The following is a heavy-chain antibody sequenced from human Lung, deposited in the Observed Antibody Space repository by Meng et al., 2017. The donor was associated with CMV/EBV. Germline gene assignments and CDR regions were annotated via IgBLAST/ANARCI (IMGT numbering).Heavy chain of an antibody. CDR1: GFSFSSYG. V-gene: IGHV3-30*02. D-gene: IGHD3-3*01. Sequence: GESLKISCAASGFSFSSYGMQWVRQAPGKGLEWVAFIRYDGSNKYYVDSVKGRFTISRDNSKNMLYLQMNSLRVADTAVYYCAKDDSAYFDFRSGYSTPTDDWGQGTLVTVSS. CDR3: AKDDSAYFDFRSGYSTPTDD. J-gene: IGHJ4*02. CDR2: IRYDGSNK.